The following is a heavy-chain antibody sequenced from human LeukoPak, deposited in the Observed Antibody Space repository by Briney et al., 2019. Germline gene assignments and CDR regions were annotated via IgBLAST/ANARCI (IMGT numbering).Heavy chain of an antibody. Sequence: GGSLRLSCAASGFTFSSYSMNWVRQAPGKGLEWVSSISSSYIYYADSVKGRFTISRDNAKNSLYLQMNSLRAEDTAVYYCARAPPNWGQGTLVTVSS. CDR2: ISSSYI. V-gene: IGHV3-21*01. J-gene: IGHJ4*02. CDR1: GFTFSSYS. CDR3: ARAPPN.